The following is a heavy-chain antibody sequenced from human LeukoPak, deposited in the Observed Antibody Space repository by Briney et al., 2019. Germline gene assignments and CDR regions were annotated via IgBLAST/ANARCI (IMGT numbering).Heavy chain of an antibody. V-gene: IGHV3-23*01. Sequence: GGSLRLSCGASGFIFRNYAMSWVRQAPGEGLEWVSGISDNGGGRYYADSVKGRFTISRDNSKNMLYLQMNSLRAEDTAVYYCAKESGALGAPLYDYWGRGILVTASS. CDR2: ISDNGGGR. D-gene: IGHD4/OR15-4a*01. CDR3: AKESGALGAPLYDY. CDR1: GFIFRNYA. J-gene: IGHJ4*02.